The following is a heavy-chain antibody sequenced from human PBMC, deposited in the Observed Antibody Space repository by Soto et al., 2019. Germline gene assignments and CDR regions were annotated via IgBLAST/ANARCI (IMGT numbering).Heavy chain of an antibody. CDR1: GFTLSDNY. CDR3: ARDIGHLGTFDY. D-gene: IGHD3-16*01. J-gene: IGHJ4*02. Sequence: PGGSLRLSCAASGFTLSDNYMHWVRQAPGKGLEWVSFIYSGGSTHYADSVKGRFTISRDNSKNTLYLQMNSLRVEDTAVYYCARDIGHLGTFDYWGQGTLVTVSS. V-gene: IGHV3-66*01. CDR2: IYSGGST.